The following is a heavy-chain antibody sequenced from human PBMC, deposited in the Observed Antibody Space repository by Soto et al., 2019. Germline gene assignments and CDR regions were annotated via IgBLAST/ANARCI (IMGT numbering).Heavy chain of an antibody. Sequence: PSETLSLTCTVPGGSVNIGTYYWSWIRQPPGKGLEWIGFIHYSGSTYYNQSLKGRVTMSVDTSKNQFSLKLTSVTAADAALYYCARDFFDSSDYTTNWFDPWGQGTLVTVS. CDR2: IHYSGST. J-gene: IGHJ5*02. CDR3: ARDFFDSSDYTTNWFDP. D-gene: IGHD3-22*01. CDR1: GGSVNIGTYY. V-gene: IGHV4-61*01.